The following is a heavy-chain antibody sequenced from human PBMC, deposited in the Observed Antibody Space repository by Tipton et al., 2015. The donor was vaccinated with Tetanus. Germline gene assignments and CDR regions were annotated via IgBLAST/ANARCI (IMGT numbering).Heavy chain of an antibody. CDR2: IYYNGST. CDR1: GGSISSYY. J-gene: IGHJ5*02. Sequence: TLSLTCTVSGGSISSYYWGWIRQPPGQGLEWIGNIYYNGSTYYNPSLKSRVTISVDTSKNQFSLKLSSVTAADTAVYYCARRRTLPLFDPWGQGTLVTVSS. V-gene: IGHV4-39*01. D-gene: IGHD3-16*01. CDR3: ARRRTLPLFDP.